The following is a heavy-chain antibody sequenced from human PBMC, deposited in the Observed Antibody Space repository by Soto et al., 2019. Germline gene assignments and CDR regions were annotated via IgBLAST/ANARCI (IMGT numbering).Heavy chain of an antibody. D-gene: IGHD2-2*01. V-gene: IGHV3-48*01. J-gene: IGHJ6*02. CDR3: ARYYVGAYCSSTSCYSDYYYGMDV. CDR1: GFTFSSYS. Sequence: EVQLVESGGGLVQPGGSLRLSCAASGFTFSSYSMNWVRQAPGKGLEWVSYISSSSSTIYYADSVKGRFTISRDNAKNSMYLQMNSLRAEDTAVYYCARYYVGAYCSSTSCYSDYYYGMDVWGQGTTVTVSS. CDR2: ISSSSSTI.